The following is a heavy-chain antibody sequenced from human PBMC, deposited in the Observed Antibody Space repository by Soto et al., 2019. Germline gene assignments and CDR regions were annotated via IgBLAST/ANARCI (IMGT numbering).Heavy chain of an antibody. CDR3: ARDGNIAALGYFDY. J-gene: IGHJ4*02. V-gene: IGHV3-21*01. CDR1: GFTFSSYS. Sequence: EVQLVESGGGLVKPGGSLRLSCAASGFTFSSYSMNWVRQAPGKGLEWVSSISSSSSYIYYANSVKGRFTISRDNAKNALYLQRNSLRAEGTAVYYCARDGNIAALGYFDYWGQGTLVTVSS. D-gene: IGHD6-6*01. CDR2: ISSSSSYI.